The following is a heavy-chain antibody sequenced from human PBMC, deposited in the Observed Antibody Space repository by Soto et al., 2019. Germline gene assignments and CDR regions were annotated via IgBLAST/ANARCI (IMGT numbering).Heavy chain of an antibody. CDR3: ARDTPDRISWYGPFGY. Sequence: QVQLVQSGAEVKKPGSSVKVSCKASGGTFSSYAISWVRQAPGQGLEWMGGVIPLFGTANYAQEFQGRVTITADEPTSTDYMELSSLRSEDTAVYYCARDTPDRISWYGPFGYWGQGTLVTVSS. CDR1: GGTFSSYA. J-gene: IGHJ4*02. D-gene: IGHD6-13*01. V-gene: IGHV1-69*01. CDR2: VIPLFGTA.